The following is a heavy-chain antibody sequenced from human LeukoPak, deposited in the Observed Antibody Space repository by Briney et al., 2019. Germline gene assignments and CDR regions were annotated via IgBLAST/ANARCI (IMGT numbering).Heavy chain of an antibody. J-gene: IGHJ4*02. CDR3: AKDQAGHGSGSYPDY. CDR1: GFTFSSDA. V-gene: IGHV3-23*01. CDR2: ISGSGGST. D-gene: IGHD3-10*01. Sequence: VGCLRLSCAASGFTFSSDATSWVSQAPGKGLEWDSSISGSGGSTSYTDSVKGRFTISRDNSKNRLYLQINSLRAEDRAVYYCAKDQAGHGSGSYPDYWGQGHLVTASS.